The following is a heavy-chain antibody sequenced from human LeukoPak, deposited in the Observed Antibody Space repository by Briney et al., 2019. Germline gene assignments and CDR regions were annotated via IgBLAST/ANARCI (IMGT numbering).Heavy chain of an antibody. Sequence: PVGSLRLSSAASGFTVSSNYMSWVRPGPGKGLEWVSVIYSGGSTYYADSVKSRFTISRDNSKNTMYLQMNSMRAEDTAVYYCARGYDSSGYYYYFDYWGQGTLVTVSS. D-gene: IGHD3-22*01. V-gene: IGHV3-66*01. J-gene: IGHJ4*02. CDR1: GFTVSSNY. CDR3: ARGYDSSGYYYYFDY. CDR2: IYSGGST.